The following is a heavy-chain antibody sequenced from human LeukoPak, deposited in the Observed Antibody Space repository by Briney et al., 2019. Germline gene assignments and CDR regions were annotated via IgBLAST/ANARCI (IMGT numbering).Heavy chain of an antibody. Sequence: GGSLRLSCAASGSTFSSYSMNWVRQAPGKGLEWVSSISSSSSYIYYADSVKGRFTISRDNAKNSLYLQMNSLRAEDTAVYYCARDRGVPAATYYFDYWGQGTLVTVSS. CDR2: ISSSSSYI. V-gene: IGHV3-21*01. CDR3: ARDRGVPAATYYFDY. J-gene: IGHJ4*02. CDR1: GSTFSSYS. D-gene: IGHD2-2*01.